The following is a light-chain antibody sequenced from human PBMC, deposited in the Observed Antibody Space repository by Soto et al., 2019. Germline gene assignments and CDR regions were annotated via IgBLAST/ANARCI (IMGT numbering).Light chain of an antibody. CDR2: DAS. CDR1: QSVTTY. V-gene: IGKV3-11*01. J-gene: IGKJ2*01. CDR3: QKRRNCPPINT. Sequence: EIVLTQSPATLSLSPGERATLSCRASQSVTTYLAWYQQKPGQAPRLLIYDASNRATGIPARFSGSGSGTAFTPTISRLELKDFPVFYCQKRRNCPPINTFGRGTSREIK.